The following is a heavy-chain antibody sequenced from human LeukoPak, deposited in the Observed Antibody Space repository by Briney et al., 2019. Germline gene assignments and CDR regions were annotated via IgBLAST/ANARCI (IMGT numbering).Heavy chain of an antibody. CDR1: GFTFSSYG. CDR2: IWYDGSNK. D-gene: IGHD3-3*01. CDR3: ARGGVTIFGVAAGYYGMDV. V-gene: IGHV3-33*01. J-gene: IGHJ6*02. Sequence: SGGSLRLSCAASGFTFSSYGMHWVRQAPGKGLEWVAVIWYDGSNKYYADSVKGRFTISRDNSKNTLYLQMNSLRAEDTAVYYCARGGVTIFGVAAGYYGMDVWGQGTTVTVSS.